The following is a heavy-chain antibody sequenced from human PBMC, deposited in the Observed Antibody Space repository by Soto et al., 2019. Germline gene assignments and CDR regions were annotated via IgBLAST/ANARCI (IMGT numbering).Heavy chain of an antibody. J-gene: IGHJ4*02. CDR3: AAYSHKGY. Sequence: EEQLVESGGDLVQPGGSLRLSCAASGFTVSNNSLSWVRQAPGKGLEWVSLIYSGGSTYYADSVKGRFNISRDSSKNSLYLQMNSLRAEDTAMYYCAAYSHKGYWGQGTLVTVSS. CDR1: GFTVSNNS. CDR2: IYSGGST. D-gene: IGHD3-16*01. V-gene: IGHV3-66*01.